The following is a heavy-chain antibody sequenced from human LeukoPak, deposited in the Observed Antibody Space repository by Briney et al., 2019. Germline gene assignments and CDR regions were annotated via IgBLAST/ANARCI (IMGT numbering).Heavy chain of an antibody. Sequence: GESLKISCEGSGYSFAGCWIGWARQMPGKGLEWMAIIFPGNSDTIYSPSFQGQVTISADKSISTAYLQWRGLKASDTAMYYCVRHNNYALDYWGQGTLVTVSS. CDR1: GYSFAGCW. V-gene: IGHV5-51*01. D-gene: IGHD5-18*01. J-gene: IGHJ4*02. CDR3: VRHNNYALDY. CDR2: IFPGNSDT.